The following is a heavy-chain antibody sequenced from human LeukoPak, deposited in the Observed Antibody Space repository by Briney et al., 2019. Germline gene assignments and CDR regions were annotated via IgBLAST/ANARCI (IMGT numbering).Heavy chain of an antibody. CDR3: VRSDWFDP. Sequence: PGGSLRLSCAASGFTFATETMNWVRQAPGKGLVWVSRIKSDGSSTTYADSVKGRFTVSRDNAKNTLYLQMNSLRAEDTAVYYCVRSDWFDPWGQGTLVTVSS. CDR2: IKSDGSST. J-gene: IGHJ5*02. CDR1: GFTFATET. V-gene: IGHV3-74*03.